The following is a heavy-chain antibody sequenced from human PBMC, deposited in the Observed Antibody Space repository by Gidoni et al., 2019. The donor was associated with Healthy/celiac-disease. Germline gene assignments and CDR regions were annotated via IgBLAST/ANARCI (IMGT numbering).Heavy chain of an antibody. J-gene: IGHJ3*02. CDR3: ARAMTLDAFDI. V-gene: IGHV4-59*01. CDR1: GVSITSYY. CDR2: IYYSGSP. Sequence: QVQLQESGPGLVKPSVTLSLTCTVSGVSITSYYWSWIRQPQGKGLAWIGYIYYSGSPNYNPPLKSRVTISVDTSKNQFSLMLSSVTAADTAVYYCARAMTLDAFDIWGQGTMVTVSS.